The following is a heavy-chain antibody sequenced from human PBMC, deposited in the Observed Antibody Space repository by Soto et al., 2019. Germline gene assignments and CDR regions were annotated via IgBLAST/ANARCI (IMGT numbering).Heavy chain of an antibody. V-gene: IGHV4-34*01. CDR1: GGSFSGYY. Sequence: QVQLQQWGAGLLKPSETLSLTCAVYGGSFSGYYWTWIRQPPGKGLEWIGEIDHGGGTNDNPSLKSRVNISIDTYKNQFSLKLNSVTSADTAVYYCGRGSGDGYNLDYWGQGTLVSVSS. CDR3: GRGSGDGYNLDY. J-gene: IGHJ4*02. D-gene: IGHD5-12*01. CDR2: IDHGGGT.